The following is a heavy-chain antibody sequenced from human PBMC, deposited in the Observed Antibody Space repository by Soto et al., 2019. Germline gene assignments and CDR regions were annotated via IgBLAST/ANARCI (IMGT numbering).Heavy chain of an antibody. CDR2: ISSNGGST. Sequence: LRLSCAASGFTFSSYAMHWVRQAPGKGLEYVSAISSNGGSTYYANSVKGRFTISRDNSKNTLYLQMGSLRAEDMAVYYCAGGVGYCSSTSCPDAFDIWGPGTMVTVSS. CDR1: GFTFSSYA. V-gene: IGHV3-64*01. D-gene: IGHD2-2*01. J-gene: IGHJ3*02. CDR3: AGGVGYCSSTSCPDAFDI.